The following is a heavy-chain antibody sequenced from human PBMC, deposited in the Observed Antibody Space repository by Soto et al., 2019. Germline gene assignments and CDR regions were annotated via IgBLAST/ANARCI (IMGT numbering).Heavy chain of an antibody. CDR3: AREDIVVVPAAIPTWFDP. CDR2: IYYSGST. J-gene: IGHJ5*02. Sequence: SETLSLTCTVSGGSISSSSYYWGWIRQPPGKGLEWIGSIYYSGSTYYNPSLKSRVTISVDTSKNQFSLKLSSVTAADTAVYYCAREDIVVVPAAIPTWFDPWGQGTLVTVSS. V-gene: IGHV4-39*01. D-gene: IGHD2-2*01. CDR1: GGSISSSSYY.